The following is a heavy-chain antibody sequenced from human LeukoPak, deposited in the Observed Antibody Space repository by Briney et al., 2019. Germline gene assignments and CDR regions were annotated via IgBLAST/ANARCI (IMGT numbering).Heavy chain of an antibody. D-gene: IGHD2/OR15-2a*01. J-gene: IGHJ5*02. CDR3: ARDRVLLT. CDR1: GGSFSGYY. V-gene: IGHV4-34*01. Sequence: PSETLSLTCAVYGGSFSGYYWSWIRQPPGKGLEWIGEINHSGNTNYNPSLKSRVTISVDTSKNQFSLKLSSVTAADTAMYYCARDRVLLTWGQGTLVTVSS. CDR2: INHSGNT.